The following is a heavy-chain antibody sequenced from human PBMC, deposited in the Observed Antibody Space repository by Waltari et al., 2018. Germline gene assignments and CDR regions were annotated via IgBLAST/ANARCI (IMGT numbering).Heavy chain of an antibody. J-gene: IGHJ4*02. CDR2: ITDSGSTI. CDR3: ARATYSSSWLRGLFDY. CDR1: GFTFSSYS. V-gene: IGHV3-48*03. D-gene: IGHD6-13*01. Sequence: EVQLVESGGGLVQPGGSLRLSCAASGFTFSSYSMHWVRQAPGKGLEWVSYITDSGSTIYYADSVKGRFTISRDNAKNSLYLQMNSLRAEDTAVYYCARATYSSSWLRGLFDYWGQGTLVTVSS.